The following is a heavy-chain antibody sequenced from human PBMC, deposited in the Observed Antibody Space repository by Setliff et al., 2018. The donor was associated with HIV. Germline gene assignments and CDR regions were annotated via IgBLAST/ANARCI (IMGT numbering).Heavy chain of an antibody. D-gene: IGHD7-27*01. V-gene: IGHV3-21*01. Sequence: GGSLRLSCAASGFTFTDYTMNWVSQAPGKGLEWVSSITSGSTYVNYADSVKGRFSISRDNSKNSLYLQMISLRAEDTALYYCARQGNWEFDYWGQGTLVTVSS. J-gene: IGHJ4*02. CDR1: GFTFTDYT. CDR3: ARQGNWEFDY. CDR2: ITSGSTYV.